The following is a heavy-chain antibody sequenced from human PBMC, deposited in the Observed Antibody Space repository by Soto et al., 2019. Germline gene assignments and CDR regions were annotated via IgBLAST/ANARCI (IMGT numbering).Heavy chain of an antibody. Sequence: ASVKVSFKASGYTFTGYYMHWVRQAPGQGLEWMGWINPNSGGTNYAQKFQGRVTMTRDTSISTAYMELSRLRSDDTAVYYCAREGEYSSGWYRTQRFDPWGQGTLVTVSS. V-gene: IGHV1-2*02. J-gene: IGHJ5*02. CDR2: INPNSGGT. CDR1: GYTFTGYY. D-gene: IGHD6-19*01. CDR3: AREGEYSSGWYRTQRFDP.